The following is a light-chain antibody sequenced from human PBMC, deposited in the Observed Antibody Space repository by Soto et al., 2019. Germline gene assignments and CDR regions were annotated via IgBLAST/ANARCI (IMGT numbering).Light chain of an antibody. CDR2: QVS. Sequence: QSALTQPPSVSGSPGQSVTISCTGTSSDVGSYNRVSWYQQPPGTAPKLMICQVSNRPSGVPDRFSGSKSGKTASLTISGLQAEDEADYYCSSYTSSGTWVFGGGTKLTVL. V-gene: IGLV2-18*02. CDR1: SSDVGSYNR. CDR3: SSYTSSGTWV. J-gene: IGLJ3*02.